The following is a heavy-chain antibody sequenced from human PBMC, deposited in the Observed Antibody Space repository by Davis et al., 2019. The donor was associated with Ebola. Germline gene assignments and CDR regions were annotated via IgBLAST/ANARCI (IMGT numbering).Heavy chain of an antibody. CDR3: ARDLLADSSSWYTTFDY. CDR1: GFTFSSYA. D-gene: IGHD6-13*01. CDR2: ISGSGGST. Sequence: GGSLRLSCAASGFTFSSYAMSWVRQAPGKGLEWVSAISGSGGSTYYADSVKGRSTISRDNSKNTLYLQMNSLRAEDTAVYSGARDLLADSSSWYTTFDYWGQGTLVTVSS. V-gene: IGHV3-23*01. J-gene: IGHJ4*02.